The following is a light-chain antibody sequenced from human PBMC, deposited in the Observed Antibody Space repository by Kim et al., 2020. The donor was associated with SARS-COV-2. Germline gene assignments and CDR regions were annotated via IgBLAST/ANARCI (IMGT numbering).Light chain of an antibody. J-gene: IGKJ1*01. Sequence: ENVLTQSPGTLSLSPVERATLSCRASQSVSSNFLAWYQQKAGQAPRLVIYSASSRASGIPDRFSGSGSGTDFTLTISTLEPEDFAVYYCQQYATSPETFGQGTKVDIK. V-gene: IGKV3-20*01. CDR2: SAS. CDR1: QSVSSNF. CDR3: QQYATSPET.